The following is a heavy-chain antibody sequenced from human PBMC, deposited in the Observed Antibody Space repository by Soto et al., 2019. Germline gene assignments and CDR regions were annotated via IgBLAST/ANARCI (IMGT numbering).Heavy chain of an antibody. J-gene: IGHJ6*02. CDR2: IIPIFGTA. CDR1: GGTFSSYA. CDR3: DEYSSGWSYRDYYYYGMDV. D-gene: IGHD6-19*01. V-gene: IGHV1-69*01. Sequence: QVQLVQSGAEVQKPGSSVKVSCKASGGTFSSYAVSWVRQAPGQGLEWMGGIIPIFGTANYAQKFQGRVTITADESMSTAYMELSSLRSEDTAVYYCDEYSSGWSYRDYYYYGMDVWGQGTTVTVSS.